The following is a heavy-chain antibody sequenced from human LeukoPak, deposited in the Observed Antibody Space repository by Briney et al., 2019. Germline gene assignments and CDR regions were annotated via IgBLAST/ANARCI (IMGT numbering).Heavy chain of an antibody. Sequence: GASVKVSCKASGYTFTGHYMHWLRQAPGQGLEWMGWINTNTGNPTYAQGFTGRFVFSLDTSVSTAYLQISSLKAEDTAVYYCAREKGGIAAAGYREPFDYWGQGTLVTVSS. J-gene: IGHJ4*02. D-gene: IGHD6-13*01. CDR3: AREKGGIAAAGYREPFDY. CDR1: GYTFTGHY. CDR2: INTNTGNP. V-gene: IGHV7-4-1*02.